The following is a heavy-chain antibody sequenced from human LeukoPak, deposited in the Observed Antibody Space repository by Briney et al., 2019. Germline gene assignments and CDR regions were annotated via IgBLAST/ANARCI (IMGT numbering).Heavy chain of an antibody. V-gene: IGHV4-59*01. CDR3: ARVGTRGFGDYYFDY. Sequence: PSETLSLTCTVSGGSISSYYWSWIRQPPGKGLEWIGYIYYSGSTNYNPSLKSRVTIPVDTSKNQFSLKLSSVTAADTAVYYCARVGTRGFGDYYFDYWGQGTLVTVSS. D-gene: IGHD3-10*01. J-gene: IGHJ4*02. CDR1: GGSISSYY. CDR2: IYYSGST.